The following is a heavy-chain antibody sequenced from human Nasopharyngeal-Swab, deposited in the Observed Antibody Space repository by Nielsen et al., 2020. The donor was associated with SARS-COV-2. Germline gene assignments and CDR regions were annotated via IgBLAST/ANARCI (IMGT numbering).Heavy chain of an antibody. CDR1: GGTFSSYA. V-gene: IGHV1-69*13. Sequence: VKGSCKASGGTFSSYAISWGRQAPGQGLEWMGGIIPIFGTADYAQKFQDRVTITADESTSTAYLELSSLRSEDTAVYYCARSGYSNSDIDYWGQGTLVTVSS. CDR2: IIPIFGTA. D-gene: IGHD6-6*01. CDR3: ARSGYSNSDIDY. J-gene: IGHJ4*02.